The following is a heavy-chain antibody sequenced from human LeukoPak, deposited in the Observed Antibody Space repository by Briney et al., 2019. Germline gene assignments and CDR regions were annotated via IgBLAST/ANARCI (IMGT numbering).Heavy chain of an antibody. J-gene: IGHJ6*02. CDR2: MNPNSGNT. V-gene: IGHV1-8*01. Sequence: ASVKVSCKASGYTFTSYDINWVRQATGQGLEWMGWMNPNSGNTGYAQKFQGRVTMTRNTSISTAYMELSSLRSEDTAVYYCARGYEWELFGGYYYGMDVWGQGTTVTVSS. CDR1: GYTFTSYD. CDR3: ARGYEWELFGGYYYGMDV. D-gene: IGHD1-26*01.